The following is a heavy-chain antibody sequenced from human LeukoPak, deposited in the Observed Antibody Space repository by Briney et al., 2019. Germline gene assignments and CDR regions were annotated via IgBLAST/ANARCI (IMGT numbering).Heavy chain of an antibody. CDR1: GFTLSSYA. D-gene: IGHD2-15*01. V-gene: IGHV3-23*01. J-gene: IGHJ1*01. CDR2: ISGSGDTT. Sequence: GGSLRLSCVASGFTLSSYAMSWVRQAPGKGLEWVSGISGSGDTTYYADSVKGRFTLARDNSKNTLYLQMNSLRAEDTAVYYCAQQVGYCSSGSCYFTYWGQGTLVTVSS. CDR3: AQQVGYCSSGSCYFTY.